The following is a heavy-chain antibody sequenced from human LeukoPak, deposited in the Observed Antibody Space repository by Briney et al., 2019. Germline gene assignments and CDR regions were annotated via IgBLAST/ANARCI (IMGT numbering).Heavy chain of an antibody. D-gene: IGHD6-6*01. Sequence: PSETLSLTCTVSGGSVSRYFWRWVRQPPGKGLQWIGHIYADGRTKYNPSLESRVAISVDTSKNQFSLKLSSVTAADTAVYYCARAEQLVPFDYWGQGTLVTVSS. CDR2: IYADGRT. CDR1: GGSVSRYF. V-gene: IGHV4-4*09. J-gene: IGHJ4*02. CDR3: ARAEQLVPFDY.